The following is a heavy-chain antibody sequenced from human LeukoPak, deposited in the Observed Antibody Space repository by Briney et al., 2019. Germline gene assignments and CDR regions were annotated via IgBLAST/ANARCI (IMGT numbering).Heavy chain of an antibody. D-gene: IGHD3-22*01. V-gene: IGHV1-69*06. J-gene: IGHJ4*02. Sequence: ASVKVSCKASGGTFSSYAISWVRQAPGQGLEWMGGIIPIFGAANYAQKFQGRVTITADKSTSTAYMELSSLRSEDTAVYYCAAYYYDSSGYYWDLYYFDYWGQGTLVTVSS. CDR2: IIPIFGAA. CDR1: GGTFSSYA. CDR3: AAYYYDSSGYYWDLYYFDY.